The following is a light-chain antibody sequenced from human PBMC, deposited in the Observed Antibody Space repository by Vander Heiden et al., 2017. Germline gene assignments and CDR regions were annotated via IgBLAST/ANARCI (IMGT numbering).Light chain of an antibody. CDR1: SSNIGAGYD. J-gene: IGLJ2*01. Sequence: QSVLTQPPSVSGAPGQRVTLSCPGSSSNIGAGYDVHWYQQLPGTAPKLLIYGNSTRPAGVPDRFSGSKSGTSASLAITGLQAEDEADYYCQSYDSSLSGVFGGGTKLTVL. CDR2: GNS. CDR3: QSYDSSLSGV. V-gene: IGLV1-40*01.